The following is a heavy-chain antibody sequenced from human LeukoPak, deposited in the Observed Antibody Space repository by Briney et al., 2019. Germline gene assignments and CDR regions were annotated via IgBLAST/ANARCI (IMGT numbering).Heavy chain of an antibody. J-gene: IGHJ4*02. Sequence: GGSLRLSCAASGFKFSSYGMHWVRQAPGKGLEWVAVIWYDGSNKYYADSVKGRFTISRDNSKNTLYLQMNSLRAEDTAVYYCARTTRAMVANFDYWGQGTLVTVSS. CDR1: GFKFSSYG. V-gene: IGHV3-33*01. D-gene: IGHD5-18*01. CDR2: IWYDGSNK. CDR3: ARTTRAMVANFDY.